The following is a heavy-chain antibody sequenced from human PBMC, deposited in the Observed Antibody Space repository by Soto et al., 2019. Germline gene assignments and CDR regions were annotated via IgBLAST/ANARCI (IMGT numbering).Heavy chain of an antibody. J-gene: IGHJ4*02. V-gene: IGHV3-66*01. CDR2: MYTSGRT. CDR1: GFTVSSNY. Sequence: EMQLVESGGGLVQPGGSLRLSCAVSGFTVSSNYMTWVRQPPGKGLEWVSVMYTSGRTYYGDSVKGRVTISRDNSKNTLYLQMNSLRVEDTAVYYCARTLASARQVDNWGQGTLVTVSS. D-gene: IGHD6-13*01. CDR3: ARTLASARQVDN.